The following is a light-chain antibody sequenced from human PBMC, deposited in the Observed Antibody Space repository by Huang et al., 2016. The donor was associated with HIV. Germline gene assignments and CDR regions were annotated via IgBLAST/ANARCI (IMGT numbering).Light chain of an antibody. Sequence: DIVMTQSPDSLAVSLGEMATINCTSSQSVLFSSNNKTYLAWYQQRPGQPPKLLIYWASTRVSGVPDRVSGSGSGTDFTLTISSLQAEDVAVYYCQQYYTSPPTFGGGTKVEIK. CDR3: QQYYTSPPT. J-gene: IGKJ4*01. CDR1: QSVLFSSNNKTY. CDR2: WAS. V-gene: IGKV4-1*01.